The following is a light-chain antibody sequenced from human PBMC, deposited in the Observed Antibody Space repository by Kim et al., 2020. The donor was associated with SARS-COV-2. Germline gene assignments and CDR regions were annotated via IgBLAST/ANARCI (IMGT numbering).Light chain of an antibody. CDR2: EVS. CDR1: GSDVGSYNL. Sequence: QSALTQPASVSGSPGQSITISCAGTGSDVGSYNLVSWYQHFPGKAPKLIIYEVSKRPSGVSIRFSGSRSGNTASLTISGLQAEDEAHYHCCSYASRRSIWLFGGGTQLTVL. CDR3: CSYASRRSIWL. J-gene: IGLJ3*02. V-gene: IGLV2-23*02.